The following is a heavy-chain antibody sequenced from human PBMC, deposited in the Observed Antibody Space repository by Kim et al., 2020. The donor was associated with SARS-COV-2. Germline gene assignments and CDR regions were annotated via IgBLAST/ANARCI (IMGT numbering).Heavy chain of an antibody. CDR2: INPSGGST. CDR1: GYTFTSYY. Sequence: ASVKVSCKASGYTFTSYYMHWVRQAPGQGLEWMGIINPSGGSTSYAQKFQGRVTMTRDTSTSTVYMELSSLRSEDTAVYYCARRFTLSYGDYSDWYFDLWGRGTLVTVSS. CDR3: ARRFTLSYGDYSDWYFDL. V-gene: IGHV1-46*01. D-gene: IGHD4-17*01. J-gene: IGHJ2*01.